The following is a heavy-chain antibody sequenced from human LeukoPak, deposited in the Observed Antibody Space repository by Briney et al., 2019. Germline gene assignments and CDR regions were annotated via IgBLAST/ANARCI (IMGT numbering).Heavy chain of an antibody. CDR1: GFTFSSYW. CDR2: INQDGSEK. Sequence: GGSLRLPCAASGFTFSSYWVSWVRQAPGKRLEWVANINQDGSEKYYVDSVKGRFTISRDNAKSSVYLQMNSLRAEDTAVYYCARKVGATTGMDVWGQGTTVTVSS. J-gene: IGHJ6*02. V-gene: IGHV3-7*05. CDR3: ARKVGATTGMDV. D-gene: IGHD1-26*01.